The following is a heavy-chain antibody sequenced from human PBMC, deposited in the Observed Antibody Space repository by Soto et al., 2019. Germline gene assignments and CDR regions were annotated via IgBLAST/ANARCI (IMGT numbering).Heavy chain of an antibody. CDR3: ARSKDGSGYWNSCFDP. V-gene: IGHV1-69*13. J-gene: IGHJ5*02. CDR2: IIPIFGTA. Sequence: SVKFSCKSSGGTFSTYTLAWLRQAPGQGLEWVGVIIPIFGTANYPQKFKGRVTITADESTSTAYMEMSSLRPEDTAVYYCARSKDGSGYWNSCFDPWGQGTLVTVSS. CDR1: GGTFSTYT. D-gene: IGHD3-22*01.